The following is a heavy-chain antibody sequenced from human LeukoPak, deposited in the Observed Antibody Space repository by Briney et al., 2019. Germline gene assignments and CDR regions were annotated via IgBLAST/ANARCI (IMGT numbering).Heavy chain of an antibody. D-gene: IGHD1-26*01. Sequence: GGSLRLSCAASGFPFSSYAMYWLRQAPGEGLVWVSRVHGDGNNIGYADSVKGRFTIFRDNAKNTLYLQMNSLRPDDTAVYYCARARVGDPTDYWGQGTLVTVSS. V-gene: IGHV3-74*01. CDR3: ARARVGDPTDY. CDR1: GFPFSSYA. CDR2: VHGDGNNI. J-gene: IGHJ4*02.